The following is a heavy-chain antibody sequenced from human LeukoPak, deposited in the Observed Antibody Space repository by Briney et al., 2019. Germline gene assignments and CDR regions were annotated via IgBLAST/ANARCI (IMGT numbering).Heavy chain of an antibody. D-gene: IGHD3-22*01. CDR1: GSTFSSYA. Sequence: GGSLRLSCAASGSTFSSYAMSWVRQAPGKGLDWVSAITGSGGSTYYADPVKGRFTISRDNSKNTLYLQMNSLRAEDTAVYYCAKDRRGYYYDSSGYRTSADAFDIWGQGTMVTVSS. J-gene: IGHJ3*02. V-gene: IGHV3-23*01. CDR3: AKDRRGYYYDSSGYRTSADAFDI. CDR2: ITGSGGST.